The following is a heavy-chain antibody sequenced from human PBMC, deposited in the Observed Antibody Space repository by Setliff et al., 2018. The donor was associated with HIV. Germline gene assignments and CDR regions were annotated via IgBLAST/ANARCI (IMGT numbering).Heavy chain of an antibody. CDR2: ISGSGDST. D-gene: IGHD3-22*01. CDR3: ARGGDYDSSGYYVT. V-gene: IGHV3-23*01. J-gene: IGHJ4*02. CDR1: GFILSSYV. Sequence: LRLSCAASGFILSSYVMSWVRQAPGKGLEWVSGISGSGDSTFYADSLKGRFTISRDNSKNTLYLQMNSLRAEDTAVYFCARGGDYDSSGYYVTWGQGSLVTVSS.